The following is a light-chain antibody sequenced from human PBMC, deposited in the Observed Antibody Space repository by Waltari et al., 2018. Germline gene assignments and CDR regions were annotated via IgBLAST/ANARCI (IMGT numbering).Light chain of an antibody. CDR3: QQSGTFPPA. Sequence: DIRMTQSPSSVSASVGDRVTITCRASEDIRTWLDWYQQKPGKAPRLLIYLARGLQSGVPSRISCSGSGTDFTLTINSLQPEDFATYACQQSGTFPPAFGPGTKV. CDR1: EDIRTW. V-gene: IGKV1-12*01. CDR2: LAR. J-gene: IGKJ3*01.